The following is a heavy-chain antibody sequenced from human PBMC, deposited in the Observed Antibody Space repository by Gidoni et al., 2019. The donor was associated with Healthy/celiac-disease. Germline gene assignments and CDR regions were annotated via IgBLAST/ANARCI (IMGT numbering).Heavy chain of an antibody. V-gene: IGHV3-21*01. Sequence: EVQLVESGGGLVKPGGSMRLSCAASGFTFSSYSMNWVRQAPGKGLEWVSSISSSSSYIYYADSVKGLFTISRDNAKNSLYLQMNSLRAEDTAVYYCARESPESDYWGQGTLVTVSS. CDR2: ISSSSSYI. J-gene: IGHJ4*02. CDR3: ARESPESDY. CDR1: GFTFSSYS.